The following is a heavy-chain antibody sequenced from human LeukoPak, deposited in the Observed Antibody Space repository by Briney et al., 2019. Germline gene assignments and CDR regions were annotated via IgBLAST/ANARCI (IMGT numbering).Heavy chain of an antibody. V-gene: IGHV3-23*01. Sequence: PGGSLRLSCAASGFTLTSNAMSWVRQAPGKGLEWVSAIVASGHVTYYADSVKGRFTISRDISRNTLYLQMNILRAEDTAVYYCAPRWTSAARSYGMDVWGQGTTVTVSS. CDR2: IVASGHVT. J-gene: IGHJ6*02. CDR3: APRWTSAARSYGMDV. D-gene: IGHD3-3*01. CDR1: GFTLTSNA.